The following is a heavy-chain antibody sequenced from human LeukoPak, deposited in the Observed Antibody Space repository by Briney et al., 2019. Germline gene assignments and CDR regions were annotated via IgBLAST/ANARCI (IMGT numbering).Heavy chain of an antibody. CDR2: IYYSGST. D-gene: IGHD1-14*01. J-gene: IGHJ3*02. V-gene: IGHV4-39*01. CDR3: ARRSHNDRRVAFDI. Sequence: SETLSLTCTVSGGSISSSSYYWGWIRQPPGKGLEWIGSIYYSGSTYYNPSLKSRVTISVDTSKNQFSLKLSSVTAADTAVYYCARRSHNDRRVAFDIWGQGTMVTVSS. CDR1: GGSISSSSYY.